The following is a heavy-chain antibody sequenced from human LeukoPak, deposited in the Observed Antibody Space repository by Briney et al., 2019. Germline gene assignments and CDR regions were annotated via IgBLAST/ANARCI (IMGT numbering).Heavy chain of an antibody. CDR2: ISDSGGTT. CDR3: VKKFTNILYSDF. V-gene: IGHV3-23*01. D-gene: IGHD2-8*01. CDR1: GFTFTNNA. J-gene: IGHJ4*02. Sequence: GGSLRLSCAASGFTFTNNAMSWVRQAPGKGLEWVSLISDSGGTTYYADSVKGRFTISRDNSKNTLYLQMNSLRVEDTGVYYRVKKFTNILYSDFWGQGTLVTVSS.